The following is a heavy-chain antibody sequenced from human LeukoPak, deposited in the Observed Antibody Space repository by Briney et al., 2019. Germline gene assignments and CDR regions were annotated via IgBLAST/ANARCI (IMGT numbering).Heavy chain of an antibody. D-gene: IGHD6-13*01. CDR1: GFTFSSYG. CDR3: AKDQGSWARTTNYFDY. V-gene: IGHV3-30*02. J-gene: IGHJ4*02. CDR2: IRYDGSNK. Sequence: GGSLRLSCAASGFTFSSYGMHWVRQAPGKGLEWVAFIRYDGSNKYYADSVKGRFAISRDNSKNTLYLQMNSLRAEDTAVYYCAKDQGSWARTTNYFDYWGQGTLVTVAS.